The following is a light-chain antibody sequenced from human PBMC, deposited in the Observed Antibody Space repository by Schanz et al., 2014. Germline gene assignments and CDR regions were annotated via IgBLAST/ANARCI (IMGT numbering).Light chain of an antibody. CDR3: QQYGSAPPT. J-gene: IGKJ1*01. CDR1: QTIYSNS. CDR2: DAS. V-gene: IGKV3-20*01. Sequence: EVVLTQSPGTLSLSPGDGATLSCRASQTIYSNSFAWYQHLPGQAPRLLILDASSSDADVPDRFSGSGSWTDFTRTISRLAPEEFAPEYWQQYGSAPPTFGQGTRVFIK.